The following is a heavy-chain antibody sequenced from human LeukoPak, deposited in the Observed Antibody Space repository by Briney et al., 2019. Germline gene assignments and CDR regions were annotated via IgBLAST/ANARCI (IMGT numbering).Heavy chain of an antibody. CDR3: ARAMTTEANDY. Sequence: PGGSLRLSCAVSGFTLRSYSMNWVRQAPGKGLEWVSYISSSSTTIYYADSVKGRFTVSRDNAKNSLYLQMNNLKVEDTAVYYCARAMTTEANDYWGQGTLVTVSS. V-gene: IGHV3-48*01. CDR2: ISSSSTTI. J-gene: IGHJ4*02. CDR1: GFTLRSYS. D-gene: IGHD4-11*01.